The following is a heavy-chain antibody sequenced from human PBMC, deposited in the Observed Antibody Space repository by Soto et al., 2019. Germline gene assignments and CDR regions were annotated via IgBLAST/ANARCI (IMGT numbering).Heavy chain of an antibody. J-gene: IGHJ6*02. CDR1: GGTFSSYA. D-gene: IGHD2-2*01. CDR2: IIPIFGTA. V-gene: IGHV1-69*06. CDR3: ARRGRPKDIVVVPAAWETLIYYYGMDV. Sequence: GASVKVSCKASGGTFSSYAISWVRQAPGQGLEWMGGIIPIFGTANYAQKFQGRVTITADKSTSTAYMELSSLRSEDTAVYYCARRGRPKDIVVVPAAWETLIYYYGMDVWGQGTTVTVSS.